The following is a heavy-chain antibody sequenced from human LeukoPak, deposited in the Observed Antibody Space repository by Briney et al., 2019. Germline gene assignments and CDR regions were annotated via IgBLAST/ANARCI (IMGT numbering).Heavy chain of an antibody. CDR1: VGSISSYY. CDR3: ARPLGYCSCGSCPIFDY. V-gene: IGHV4-59*08. J-gene: IGHJ4*02. CDR2: VYYSGST. Sequence: SETLSLTCTASVGSISSYYWSWFRQPPGKGLKWIGYVYYSGSTNYNPSLKSRVTISVDTSKNQFSLKLSSVTAADTAVYYCARPLGYCSCGSCPIFDYWGQGTLVTVSS. D-gene: IGHD2-15*01.